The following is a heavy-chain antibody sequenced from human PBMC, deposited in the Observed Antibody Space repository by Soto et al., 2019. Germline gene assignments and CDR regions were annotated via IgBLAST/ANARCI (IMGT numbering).Heavy chain of an antibody. Sequence: ESGGGLVQPGGSLRLSCATSGFTFSTYWMSWVRQTPGKGLEWVAIIKQDGSDKYYVDSVKGRFTISRDNAKSSLFLQMNSLRDEDTALYYCATGGPFDFWGQGTMVTVSA. J-gene: IGHJ3*01. CDR1: GFTFSTYW. D-gene: IGHD1-1*01. CDR2: IKQDGSDK. CDR3: ATGGPFDF. V-gene: IGHV3-7*03.